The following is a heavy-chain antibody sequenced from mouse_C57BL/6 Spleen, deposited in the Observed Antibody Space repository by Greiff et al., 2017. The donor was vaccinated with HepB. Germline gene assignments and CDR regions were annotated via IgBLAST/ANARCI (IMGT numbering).Heavy chain of an antibody. CDR2: INPYNGDT. CDR1: GYSFTGYF. V-gene: IGHV1-20*01. Sequence: EVQRVESGPELVKPGDSVKISCKASGYSFTGYFMNWVMQSHGKSLEWIGRINPYNGDTFYNQKFKGKATLTVDKSSSTAHMELRSLTSEDSAVYYCASIYYDYGTDYWGQGTTLTVSS. J-gene: IGHJ2*01. D-gene: IGHD2-4*01. CDR3: ASIYYDYGTDY.